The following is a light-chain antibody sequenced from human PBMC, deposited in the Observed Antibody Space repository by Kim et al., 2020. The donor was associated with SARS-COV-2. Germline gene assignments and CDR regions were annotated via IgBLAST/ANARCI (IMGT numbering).Light chain of an antibody. CDR2: AAY. Sequence: ASVGDRVIITCRASQGIANNVAWFQQKPGKAPKSLVYAAYSLESGVPSRFSGSGSGTDFILTISSLQPEDYATYYCQQYAGYPRTFGQGTKVDIK. V-gene: IGKV1-16*01. CDR1: QGIANN. CDR3: QQYAGYPRT. J-gene: IGKJ1*01.